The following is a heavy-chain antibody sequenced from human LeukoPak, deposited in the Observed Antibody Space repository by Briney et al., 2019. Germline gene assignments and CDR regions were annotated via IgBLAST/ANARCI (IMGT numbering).Heavy chain of an antibody. D-gene: IGHD5-12*01. CDR2: IGGSNGIT. V-gene: IGHV3-23*01. Sequence: GGSLRLSCVGSGFTFSRYWLSWVRQAPGKGLEWVSVIGGSNGITFYVGSVKGRFTISRDNSKDTLYLQMNSLRAEDTAVYYCARNENSGWGYFDYWGQGTLVTVSS. J-gene: IGHJ4*02. CDR1: GFTFSRYW. CDR3: ARNENSGWGYFDY.